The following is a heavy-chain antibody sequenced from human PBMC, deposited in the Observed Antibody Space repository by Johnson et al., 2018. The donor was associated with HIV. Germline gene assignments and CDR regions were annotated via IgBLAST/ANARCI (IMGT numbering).Heavy chain of an antibody. J-gene: IGHJ3*02. Sequence: QVQLVESGGGVVQPGRSLRLSCAASGFTFSSYAMHWVRQAPGKGLEWVAVISYDGSNNYYADSVKGRFTISRDNSKNTLYLQMNSLRAEDTAVYYCARDQGGNHNAFDIWGQGTMVTVSS. CDR2: ISYDGSNN. CDR1: GFTFSSYA. CDR3: ARDQGGNHNAFDI. V-gene: IGHV3-30*04. D-gene: IGHD1-14*01.